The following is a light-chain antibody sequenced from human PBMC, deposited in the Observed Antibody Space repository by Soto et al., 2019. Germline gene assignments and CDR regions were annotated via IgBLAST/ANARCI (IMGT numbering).Light chain of an antibody. Sequence: EIVMTQSPATLSVSPGERATLSCRASQSVSRHVAWYQQRPGQAPRLLIYDASTRATGTPARFSGSGSGTEFTLTISSLQSGDFAAYYCQQDNDWPPMNTFGPGTKLEI. CDR1: QSVSRH. CDR2: DAS. V-gene: IGKV3-15*01. CDR3: QQDNDWPPMNT. J-gene: IGKJ2*01.